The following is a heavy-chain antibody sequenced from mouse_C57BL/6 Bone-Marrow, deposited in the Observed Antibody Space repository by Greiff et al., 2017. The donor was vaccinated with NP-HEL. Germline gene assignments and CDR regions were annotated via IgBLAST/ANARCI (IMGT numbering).Heavy chain of an antibody. CDR3: ARYPIYAMGY. CDR1: GYAFSSSW. J-gene: IGHJ4*01. V-gene: IGHV1-82*01. CDR2: LFPGDGGT. Sequence: QVQLKQSGPELVKPGASVKISCKASGYAFSSSWMNWVKQRPGQGLEWIGRLFPGDGGTNYNGKFKGKATLTADKSSSTASIQLSSLTSADSAVCFCARYPIYAMGYWGQGTSVTVSS.